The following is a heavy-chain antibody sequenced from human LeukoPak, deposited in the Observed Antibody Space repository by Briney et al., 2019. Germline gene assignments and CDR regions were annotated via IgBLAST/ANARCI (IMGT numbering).Heavy chain of an antibody. J-gene: IGHJ6*03. D-gene: IGHD6-13*01. CDR2: IDWDDDK. Sequence: TLSLTCTVSGGSISSGSYYWSWIRQPPGKALEWLARIDWDDDKYYSTSLKTRLTISKDTSKNQVVLTMTNMDPVDTATYYCARILYSSSSGYYYMDVWGKGTTVTVSS. CDR3: ARILYSSSSGYYYMDV. V-gene: IGHV2-70*11. CDR1: GGSISSGSYY.